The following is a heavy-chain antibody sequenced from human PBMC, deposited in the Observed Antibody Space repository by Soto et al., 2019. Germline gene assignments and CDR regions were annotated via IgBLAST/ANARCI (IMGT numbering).Heavy chain of an antibody. Sequence: PSETLFLTCSVYGESFRCFYWSWVRDPPGQGLEWIGEINHRGSTSYNPSLKTRVTMSVDTSRNQVSLNLSSVTAADTAVYYCARTATYHYGSGNYYKVAFDIWGQGTMVTVSS. V-gene: IGHV4-34*01. D-gene: IGHD3-10*01. J-gene: IGHJ3*02. CDR2: INHRGST. CDR3: ARTATYHYGSGNYYKVAFDI. CDR1: GESFRCFY.